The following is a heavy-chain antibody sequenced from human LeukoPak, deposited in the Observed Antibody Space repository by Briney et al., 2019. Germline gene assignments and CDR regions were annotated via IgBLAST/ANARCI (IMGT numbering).Heavy chain of an antibody. CDR3: ARERLLDYYYYMDV. D-gene: IGHD1-26*01. Sequence: PSETPSLTCTVSGGSISSYYWSWIRQPAGKGLEWIGRIYTSGSTNYNPSLKSRVTMSVDTSKNQFSLKLSSVTAADTAVYYCARERLLDYYYYMDVWGKGTTVTVSS. J-gene: IGHJ6*03. V-gene: IGHV4-4*07. CDR1: GGSISSYY. CDR2: IYTSGST.